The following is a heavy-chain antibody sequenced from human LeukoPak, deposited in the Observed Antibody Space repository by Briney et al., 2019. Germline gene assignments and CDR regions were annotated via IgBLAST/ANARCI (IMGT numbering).Heavy chain of an antibody. Sequence: PSETLSLTCAVSGGSINNDNWWRWVRQPPGKGLEWIAEIHHSGSTNYNPSLKSRVTISVDKSNNQFSLKLKSVTAADTAVYYCVFNGYYSLDFWGQGTLVTVSS. V-gene: IGHV4-4*02. CDR2: IHHSGST. CDR3: VFNGYYSLDF. CDR1: GGSINNDNW. D-gene: IGHD3-3*01. J-gene: IGHJ4*02.